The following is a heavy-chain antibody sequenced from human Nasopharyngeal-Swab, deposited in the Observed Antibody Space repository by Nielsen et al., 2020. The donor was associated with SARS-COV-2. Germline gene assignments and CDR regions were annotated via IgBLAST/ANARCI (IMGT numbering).Heavy chain of an antibody. Sequence: ASVKVSCKASGYNFTTYDFNWVRQATGQGLEWMGWMNPNSGNTGYAQKFQGRVTMTRNTSIRTAYMELNSLRSEDTAVYYCARGGVGAAGGALDYWGQGTQVTVSS. J-gene: IGHJ4*02. CDR3: ARGGVGAAGGALDY. CDR1: GYNFTTYD. CDR2: MNPNSGNT. D-gene: IGHD1-26*01. V-gene: IGHV1-8*01.